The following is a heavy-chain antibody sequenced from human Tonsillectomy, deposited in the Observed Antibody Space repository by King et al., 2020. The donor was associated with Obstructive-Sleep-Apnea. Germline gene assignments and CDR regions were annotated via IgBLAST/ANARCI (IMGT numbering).Heavy chain of an antibody. J-gene: IGHJ4*02. CDR3: AKDLVLYGWTHLAPTFDY. D-gene: IGHD4-17*01. CDR1: GFTFSTYA. V-gene: IGHV3-30*18. CDR2: ISYDGSNK. Sequence: VQLVESGGGVVQSGRSLRLSCAASGFTFSTYAMHWVRQAPGKGLEWVAVISYDGSNKYYEDSVKGRFTISRDNSKNTLYLQMNSLRAEDTAVYYCAKDLVLYGWTHLAPTFDYWGQGTLVTVSS.